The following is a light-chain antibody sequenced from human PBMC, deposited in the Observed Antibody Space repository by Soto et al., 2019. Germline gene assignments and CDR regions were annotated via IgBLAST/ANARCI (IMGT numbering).Light chain of an antibody. CDR1: SSNIGSNT. CDR3: ATWDDGLDGLV. V-gene: IGLV1-44*01. Sequence: QSVLTQPPSASGTPGQRVTISCSGSSSNIGSNTMSWYQQLPGTVPKLLIYNNNQRPSGVPDRFSGSKSGTSASLAISGLQSEDEADYYCATWDDGLDGLVFGGGTKLTVL. CDR2: NNN. J-gene: IGLJ2*01.